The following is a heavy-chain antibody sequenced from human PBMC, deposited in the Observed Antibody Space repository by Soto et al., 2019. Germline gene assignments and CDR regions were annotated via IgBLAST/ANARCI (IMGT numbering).Heavy chain of an antibody. D-gene: IGHD3-16*01. V-gene: IGHV4-39*01. J-gene: IGHJ4*02. CDR1: GVSISYTSYY. Sequence: SETLSLTCTVSGVSISYTSYYWGWIRQPPGKRLEWIGSIYYSGNTYYNPSLKSRLTISVDSSKNQFSLNMTSVTAADKAVYYCARHGSFWGQGTLVTVSS. CDR3: ARHGSF. CDR2: IYYSGNT.